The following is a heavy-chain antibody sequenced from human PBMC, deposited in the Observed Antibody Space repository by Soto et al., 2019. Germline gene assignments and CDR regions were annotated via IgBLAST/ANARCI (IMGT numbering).Heavy chain of an antibody. Sequence: QVQLVQSGAEVKTPGSSVKVSCKASGGTFNSFSIDWVRQAPGQGLEWMGGIIPMSGRPNYAQRFQGRVTFSADQSTNTVYMEVNNLTYEDTAVYYCTRRGRQSANWFDPWGQGTLVTVSS. V-gene: IGHV1-69*01. CDR3: TRRGRQSANWFDP. CDR2: IIPMSGRP. J-gene: IGHJ5*02. CDR1: GGTFNSFS.